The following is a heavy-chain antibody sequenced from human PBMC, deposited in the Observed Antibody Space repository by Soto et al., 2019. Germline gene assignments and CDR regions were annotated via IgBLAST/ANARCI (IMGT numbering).Heavy chain of an antibody. D-gene: IGHD2-2*01. J-gene: IGHJ4*02. CDR2: INPNSGGT. CDR1: GYTFTGYY. CDR3: ARSGCSSTSCYAEFDY. Sequence: ASVKVSCKASGYTFTGYYMHWVRQAPGQGLEWMGWINPNSGGTNYAQKFQGWVTMTRDTSISTAYMELSRLRSDDTAVYYCARSGCSSTSCYAEFDYWGQGTLVTVSS. V-gene: IGHV1-2*04.